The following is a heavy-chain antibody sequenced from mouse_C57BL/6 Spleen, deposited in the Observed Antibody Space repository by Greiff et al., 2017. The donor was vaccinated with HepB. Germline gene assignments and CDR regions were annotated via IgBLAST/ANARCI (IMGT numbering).Heavy chain of an antibody. Sequence: EVKLVESGGDLVKPGGSLKLSCAASGFTFSSYGMSWVRQTPDKRLEWVATISSGGSYTYYPDSVKGRFTISRDNAKNTLYLQMSSLKSEDTAMYYCARSDSSGYLFDYWGQGTTLTVSS. D-gene: IGHD3-2*02. CDR2: ISSGGSYT. CDR1: GFTFSSYG. J-gene: IGHJ2*01. V-gene: IGHV5-6*01. CDR3: ARSDSSGYLFDY.